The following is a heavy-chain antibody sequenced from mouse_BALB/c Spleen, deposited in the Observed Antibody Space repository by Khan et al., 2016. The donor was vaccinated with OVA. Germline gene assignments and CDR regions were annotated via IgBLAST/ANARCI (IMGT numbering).Heavy chain of an antibody. CDR3: ARSNSYLYFDV. CDR1: GYTFTNYG. D-gene: IGHD4-1*02. V-gene: IGHV9-1*02. Sequence: QIQLVQSGPELKKPGETVKISCKASGYTFTNYGMNWVKQAPGKGLKWMGWINTYTGETTYADDFKGRFAFSLETSASTAFLQINNLKNEDMATYFCARSNSYLYFDVWGAGTTVTVSS. CDR2: INTYTGET. J-gene: IGHJ1*01.